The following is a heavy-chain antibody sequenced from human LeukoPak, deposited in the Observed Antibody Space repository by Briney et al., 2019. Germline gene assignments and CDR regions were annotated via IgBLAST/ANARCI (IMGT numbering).Heavy chain of an antibody. Sequence: GGSLRLSCAASGFTFSSYAMHWVRQAPGKGLEWVAVISYDGSNKYYADSVKGRFTISRDNSKNTLYLQMNSLRAEDTAVYYCARPLVGAMSIGHFQHWGQGTLVTVSS. CDR3: ARPLVGAMSIGHFQH. CDR2: ISYDGSNK. CDR1: GFTFSSYA. V-gene: IGHV3-30*04. J-gene: IGHJ1*01. D-gene: IGHD1-26*01.